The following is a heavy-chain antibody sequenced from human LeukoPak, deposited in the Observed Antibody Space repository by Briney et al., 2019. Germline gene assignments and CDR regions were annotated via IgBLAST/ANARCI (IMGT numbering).Heavy chain of an antibody. CDR1: GGTFCSYA. V-gene: IGHV1-69*05. CDR2: IIPIFGTA. D-gene: IGHD5-18*01. Sequence: SVKVSCKASGGTFCSYAISWVRQAPGQGLEWMGRIIPIFGTANCAQKFQGRVTITTDESTSTAYMELSSLRSEDTAVYYCARDSGYSYGFYWFDPWGQGTLVTVSS. CDR3: ARDSGYSYGFYWFDP. J-gene: IGHJ5*02.